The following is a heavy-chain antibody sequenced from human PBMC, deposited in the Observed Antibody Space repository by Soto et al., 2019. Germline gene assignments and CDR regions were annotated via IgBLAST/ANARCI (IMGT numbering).Heavy chain of an antibody. CDR3: AKGGYTFGLLFDS. D-gene: IGHD5-18*01. Sequence: GGSLRLSCAASGFTFGSYAMSWVRQAPGKGLEWVSTIDKTGVSTYYADSVKGRFTISRDNSKQTLYLQMISLRAEDMALYYCAKGGYTFGLLFDSWGQGTLVTVSS. V-gene: IGHV3-23*01. CDR1: GFTFGSYA. J-gene: IGHJ4*02. CDR2: IDKTGVST.